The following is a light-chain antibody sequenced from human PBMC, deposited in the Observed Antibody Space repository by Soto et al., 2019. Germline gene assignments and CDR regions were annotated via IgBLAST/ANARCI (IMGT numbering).Light chain of an antibody. CDR2: GAS. Sequence: EIVMTQSPATLSVSPGERDTLSCRASQSVSSNVAWYQHKPGQAPRLLIYGASTRATGIPARFSGSGSGTEFTLTISSLQSEDFAVYYCQQYNKWPPLTFGGGTKVEIK. J-gene: IGKJ4*01. CDR1: QSVSSN. V-gene: IGKV3-15*01. CDR3: QQYNKWPPLT.